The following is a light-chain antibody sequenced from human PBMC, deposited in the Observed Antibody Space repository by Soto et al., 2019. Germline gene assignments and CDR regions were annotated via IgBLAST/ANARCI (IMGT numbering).Light chain of an antibody. CDR2: DVS. Sequence: QSVLTQPRSVSGSPGQSVTLSCTGTSSDVGNYIFVSWYQQYPGKAPKLLIYDVSRRPSGVPDRFSGSKSGNTASLTISGLQPEDEAEYYCCSYAGSHTALFGTGTKVTVL. J-gene: IGLJ1*01. V-gene: IGLV2-11*01. CDR1: SSDVGNYIF. CDR3: CSYAGSHTAL.